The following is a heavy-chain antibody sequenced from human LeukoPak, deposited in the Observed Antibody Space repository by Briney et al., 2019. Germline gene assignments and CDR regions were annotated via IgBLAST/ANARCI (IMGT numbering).Heavy chain of an antibody. J-gene: IGHJ5*02. CDR3: AREVVGATLNWFDP. V-gene: IGHV1-69*05. Sequence: SVKVSCKASGGTFSSYAISWVRQAPGQGLEWMGGIIPIFGTANYAQEFQGRVTITTDESTSTAYMELSSLRSEDTAVYYCAREVVGATLNWFDPWGQGTLVTVSS. D-gene: IGHD1-26*01. CDR1: GGTFSSYA. CDR2: IIPIFGTA.